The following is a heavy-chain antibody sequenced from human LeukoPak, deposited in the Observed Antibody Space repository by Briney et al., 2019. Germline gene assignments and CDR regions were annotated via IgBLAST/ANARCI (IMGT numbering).Heavy chain of an antibody. CDR3: ARLKFYDSTGYSPGYYMDV. J-gene: IGHJ6*03. V-gene: IGHV4-4*07. D-gene: IGHD3-22*01. CDR1: RGSIISYY. CDR2: IYTSGST. Sequence: SQTLSLTCTVSRGSIISYYWSWIRQPAATGLDWLGRIYTSGSTDSNPSPTSRVTISLDTSQKQFSLGLTSVTAADTAVYYCARLKFYDSTGYSPGYYMDVWGKGTTVSVFS.